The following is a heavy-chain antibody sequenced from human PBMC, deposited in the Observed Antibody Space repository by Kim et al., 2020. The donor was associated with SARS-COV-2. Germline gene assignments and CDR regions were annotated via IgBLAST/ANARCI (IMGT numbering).Heavy chain of an antibody. CDR2: ISSSGSTI. D-gene: IGHD6-13*01. V-gene: IGHV3-11*04. J-gene: IGHJ4*02. Sequence: GGSLRLSCAASGFTFSDYYMSWIRQAPGKGLEWVSYISSSGSTIYYADSVKGRFTISRDNAKNSLYLQMNSLRAEDTAVYYCASLVKSIAAARGGYWGQGTLVTVSS. CDR3: ASLVKSIAAARGGY. CDR1: GFTFSDYY.